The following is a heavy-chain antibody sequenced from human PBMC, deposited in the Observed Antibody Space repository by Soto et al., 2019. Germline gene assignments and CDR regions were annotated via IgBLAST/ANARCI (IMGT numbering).Heavy chain of an antibody. J-gene: IGHJ6*03. V-gene: IGHV4-59*12. CDR3: AREVVVPAAMVNYYYMDV. D-gene: IGHD2-2*01. Sequence: SETLSLTCTVSGGSIISYYWSWILQPPGKGLEWIGYIYYSGSTNYNPSLKSRVTISVDTSKNQFSLKLSSVTAADTAVYYCAREVVVPAAMVNYYYMDVWGKGTTVTVSS. CDR1: GGSIISYY. CDR2: IYYSGST.